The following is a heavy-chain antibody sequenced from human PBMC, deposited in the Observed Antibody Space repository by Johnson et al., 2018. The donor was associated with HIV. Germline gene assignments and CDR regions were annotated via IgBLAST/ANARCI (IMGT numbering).Heavy chain of an antibody. Sequence: VQLVESGGGLVQPGGSLRLSCAASGFTFSSYAMSWVRQAPGKGLEWVSAISGSGGSTYYAYSRKGRLTISRDNSNNTVHLQMKSLRAEDTAVYYCARAPSPQTMAGTTDAFDIWGQGTMVTVPS. J-gene: IGHJ3*02. CDR3: ARAPSPQTMAGTTDAFDI. V-gene: IGHV3-23*04. D-gene: IGHD6-19*01. CDR1: GFTFSSYA. CDR2: ISGSGGST.